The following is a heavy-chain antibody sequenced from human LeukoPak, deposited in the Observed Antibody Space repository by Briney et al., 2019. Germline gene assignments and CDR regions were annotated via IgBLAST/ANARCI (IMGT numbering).Heavy chain of an antibody. D-gene: IGHD3-10*01. V-gene: IGHV4-59*05. J-gene: IGHJ4*02. CDR1: VGSISSYY. CDR3: ARELRGGFDY. Sequence: ASETLSLTCTVSVGSISSYYWRWIRQPRRKGLEWIGSIYYSGNTYYSPSLKSRVTISVDTSKNQFSLKLSSVTAADTAVYYCARELRGGFDYWGQGTLVTVSS. CDR2: IYYSGNT.